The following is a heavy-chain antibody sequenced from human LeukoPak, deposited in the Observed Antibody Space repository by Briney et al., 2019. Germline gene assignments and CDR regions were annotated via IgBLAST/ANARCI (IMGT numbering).Heavy chain of an antibody. J-gene: IGHJ5*02. V-gene: IGHV1-2*02. CDR1: GYTFTGYY. CDR2: INPNSGGT. D-gene: IGHD1-26*01. CDR3: AREWKGVGATPNWFDP. Sequence: GASVKVSCKASGYTFTGYYMHWVRQAPGQGLEWMGWINPNSGGTNYAQKFQGRVTMTRDTSISTAYMELSRLRSDDTAVYYCAREWKGVGATPNWFDPWGQGTLVTVSS.